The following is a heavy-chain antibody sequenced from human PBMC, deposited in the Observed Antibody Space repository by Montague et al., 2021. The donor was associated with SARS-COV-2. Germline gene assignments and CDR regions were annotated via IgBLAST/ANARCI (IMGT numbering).Heavy chain of an antibody. CDR2: STSSWAT. CDR1: LHCRSSGY. Sequence: SETLSLTCTVALHCRSSGYQAQIGQAPVRRLHSNRYSTSSWATNYNPSLKSRVTISVDTSKNHFTLRLSSVTAADTAVYYCANFRRTQLLFGALYYGMDVWGQGTTVTVSS. CDR3: ANFRRTQLLFGALYYGMDV. V-gene: IGHV4-59*01. J-gene: IGHJ6*02. D-gene: IGHD2-2*01.